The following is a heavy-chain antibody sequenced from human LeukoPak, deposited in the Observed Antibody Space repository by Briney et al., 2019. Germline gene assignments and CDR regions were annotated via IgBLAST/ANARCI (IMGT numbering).Heavy chain of an antibody. CDR2: IEQDGSEK. Sequence: GGSLRLSCAASGFTFSSYAMNWVRQAPGKGLEWVANIEQDGSEKNYVDSVKGRFTISRDNAKSSLYLQMNSLRSEDTAVYYCAGGSGWLPDSWGQGTLVIVSS. CDR3: AGGSGWLPDS. CDR1: GFTFSSYA. J-gene: IGHJ4*02. D-gene: IGHD5-24*01. V-gene: IGHV3-7*01.